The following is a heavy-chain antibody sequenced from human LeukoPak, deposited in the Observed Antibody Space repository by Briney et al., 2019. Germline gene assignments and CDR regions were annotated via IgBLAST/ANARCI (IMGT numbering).Heavy chain of an antibody. CDR3: PNFYHWTQIVVVAATPMRVFDI. Sequence: PGGSLRLSCAASGFTFSIYAMSGARHAPGKGREWVSAMSGRGWSTYYADCVKGGFTICRDNSKHPLYMQMNSLRAADKDLYSCPNFYHWTQIVVVAATPMRVFDIWGEGKMVTVSS. CDR1: GFTFSIYA. D-gene: IGHD2-15*01. V-gene: IGHV3-23*01. CDR2: MSGRGWST. J-gene: IGHJ3*02.